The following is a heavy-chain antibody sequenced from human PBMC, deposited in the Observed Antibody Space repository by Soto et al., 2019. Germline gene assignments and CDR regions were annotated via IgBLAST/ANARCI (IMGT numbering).Heavy chain of an antibody. Sequence: GGSLRLSCAASGFNSSSYGMHWVRQAPGKGLEWVAVISYDGSNKYYADSVKVRFTISRDNSKNTLYLQMNSLRAEDTAVYYCAKDLGYSSSWWSYNGMDVGGQGTTVTVSS. J-gene: IGHJ6*02. CDR2: ISYDGSNK. CDR1: GFNSSSYG. D-gene: IGHD6-13*01. CDR3: AKDLGYSSSWWSYNGMDV. V-gene: IGHV3-30*18.